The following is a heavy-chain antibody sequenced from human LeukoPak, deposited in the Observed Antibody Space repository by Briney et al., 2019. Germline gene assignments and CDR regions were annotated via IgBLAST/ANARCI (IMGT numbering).Heavy chain of an antibody. Sequence: GGSLRLSCAASGFTFDDYAMHWVRQAPGKGLEWVSLISGDGGSTYYADSVKGRFTISRDNSKNSLYLQMNSLGTEDTALYYCAKDKGTVSAVDYWGQGTLVTVSS. V-gene: IGHV3-43*02. CDR3: AKDKGTVSAVDY. D-gene: IGHD1/OR15-1a*01. CDR1: GFTFDDYA. J-gene: IGHJ4*02. CDR2: ISGDGGST.